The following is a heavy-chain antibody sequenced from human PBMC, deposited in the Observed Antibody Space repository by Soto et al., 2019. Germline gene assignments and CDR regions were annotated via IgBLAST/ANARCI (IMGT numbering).Heavy chain of an antibody. Sequence: GGSLRLSCAASGFTFSSYAMSWVRQAPGKGLEWVSAISGSGGSTYYADSVKGRFTISRDNSKNTLYLQMDSLRAEDTAVYYCAKADSSSWLQVYYFDYWGQGTLVTVSS. CDR2: ISGSGGST. D-gene: IGHD6-13*01. V-gene: IGHV3-23*01. CDR1: GFTFSSYA. J-gene: IGHJ4*02. CDR3: AKADSSSWLQVYYFDY.